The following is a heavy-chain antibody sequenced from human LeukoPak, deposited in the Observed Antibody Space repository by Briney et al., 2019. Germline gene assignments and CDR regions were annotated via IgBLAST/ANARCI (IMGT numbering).Heavy chain of an antibody. Sequence: PSETLSLTCNVSGGSISSNYWSWIRQPPGKGLEWIGYIYYSGSTNYNPSLKSRVTISVDTSKTQLSLKLSSVTAADTAVYYCARYGDSGYYYGLDVWGQGTTVIVSS. V-gene: IGHV4-59*08. CDR1: GGSISSNY. D-gene: IGHD2-21*02. CDR3: ARYGDSGYYYGLDV. J-gene: IGHJ6*02. CDR2: IYYSGST.